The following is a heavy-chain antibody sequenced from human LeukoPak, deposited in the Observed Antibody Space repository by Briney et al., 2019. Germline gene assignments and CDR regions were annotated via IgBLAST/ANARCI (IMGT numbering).Heavy chain of an antibody. Sequence: ASVTVSCKASGYTFTSYGISWVRQAPGQGLEWMGWISAYNGNTNYAQTLQGRVTMTTDTSTSTAYMELRTLRSDDTAVYYCARDLPYYYGSGSYYNDGGYYGMDVWGQGTTVTVSS. CDR2: ISAYNGNT. V-gene: IGHV1-18*01. CDR1: GYTFTSYG. J-gene: IGHJ6*02. CDR3: ARDLPYYYGSGSYYNDGGYYGMDV. D-gene: IGHD3-10*01.